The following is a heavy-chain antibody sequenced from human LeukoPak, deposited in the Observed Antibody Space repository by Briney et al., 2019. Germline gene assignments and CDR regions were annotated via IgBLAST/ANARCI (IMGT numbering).Heavy chain of an antibody. CDR1: GYSLTSYW. Sequence: GESPRISCKGSGYSLTSYWISWVRQMPGKGLGWMGRIEPSDSYTNYSPSFQGHVTISADKSITTAYLQWSSLKASDTAMYYCARLFDPGYCNSTNCYDYWGQGTLVTVSS. V-gene: IGHV5-10-1*01. D-gene: IGHD2-2*01. CDR2: IEPSDSYT. CDR3: ARLFDPGYCNSTNCYDY. J-gene: IGHJ4*02.